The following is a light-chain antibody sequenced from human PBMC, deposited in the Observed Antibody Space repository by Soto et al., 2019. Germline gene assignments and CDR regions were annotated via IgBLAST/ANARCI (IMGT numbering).Light chain of an antibody. CDR1: TGTVTSGHY. J-gene: IGLJ1*01. V-gene: IGLV7-46*01. Sequence: QAVLTQEPSLTVSPGGTVTLTCVSSTGTVTSGHYPYWFQQKPGQAPRTLIYDTFNKHSWTPARFSGSLLGGKAALTLSGATPEDEADYYCLLPYNGACVFGPGTKV. CDR2: DTF. CDR3: LLPYNGACV.